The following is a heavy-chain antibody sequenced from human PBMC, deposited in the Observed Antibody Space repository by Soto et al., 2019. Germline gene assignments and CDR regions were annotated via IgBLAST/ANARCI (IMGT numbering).Heavy chain of an antibody. CDR3: AKDPTEMATIYFFDY. CDR2: ISGSGGST. D-gene: IGHD5-12*01. V-gene: IGHV3-23*01. J-gene: IGHJ4*02. CDR1: GFTFSSYA. Sequence: GGSLRLSCAASGFTFSSYAMSWVRQAPGKGLEWVSAISGSGGSTYYADSVKGRFTISRDNSKNTLYLQMNSLRAEDMVVYYCAKDPTEMATIYFFDYWGQGTLVTVSS.